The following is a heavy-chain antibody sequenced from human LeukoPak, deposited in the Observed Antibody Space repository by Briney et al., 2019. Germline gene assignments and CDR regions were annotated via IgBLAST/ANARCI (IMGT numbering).Heavy chain of an antibody. CDR3: ARSSSSTDDSFDV. D-gene: IGHD1-26*01. CDR2: IYYSGST. V-gene: IGHV4-39*07. CDR1: GGSISSSSYY. Sequence: SETLSLTCTVSGGSISSSSYYWGWIRQPPGKGLEWIGSIYYSGSTYYNPSLKSRVTISVDTSKNQFSLKLSSVTAADTAVYYCARSSSSTDDSFDVWGQGTMVSVSS. J-gene: IGHJ3*01.